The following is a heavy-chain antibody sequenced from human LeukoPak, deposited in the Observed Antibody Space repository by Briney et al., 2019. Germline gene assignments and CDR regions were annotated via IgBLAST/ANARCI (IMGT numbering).Heavy chain of an antibody. V-gene: IGHV3-53*01. CDR3: ASVWELSFDY. J-gene: IGHJ4*02. CDR1: GFTFRNYG. Sequence: GGSLRLSCAASGFTFRNYGMSWVRQAPGKGLEWVAVSYSGGSRSYAESVKGRFTISRDNSQNTLYLQMNSLRAEDTAVYYCASVWELSFDYWGQGTLVTVSS. D-gene: IGHD1-26*01. CDR2: SYSGGSR.